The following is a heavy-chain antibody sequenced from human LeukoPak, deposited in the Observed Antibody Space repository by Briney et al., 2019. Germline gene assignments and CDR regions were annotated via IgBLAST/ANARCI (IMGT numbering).Heavy chain of an antibody. J-gene: IGHJ4*02. CDR2: IYYSGST. CDR3: ARGRSPRFATMIVVVTKGYYFDY. CDR1: GGSISSYY. D-gene: IGHD3-22*01. V-gene: IGHV4-59*01. Sequence: SETLSLTCTVSGGSISSYYWSWIRQPPGKGLEWIGYIYYSGSTNYNPSLKSRVTISVDTSKNQFSLKLSSVTAADTAVYYCARGRSPRFATMIVVVTKGYYFDYWGQGTLVTVSS.